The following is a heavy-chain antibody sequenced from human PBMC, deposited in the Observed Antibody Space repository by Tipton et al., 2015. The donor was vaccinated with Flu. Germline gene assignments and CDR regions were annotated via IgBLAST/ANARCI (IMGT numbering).Heavy chain of an antibody. CDR3: AKLSRQDAVGGTFDF. CDR2: ISDSGDST. J-gene: IGHJ4*02. D-gene: IGHD6-19*01. V-gene: IGHV3-23*01. CDR1: GFTFSRYA. Sequence: SLRLSCAASGFTFSRYAMSWVRQAPGKGLEWVSGISDSGDSTYYADSVKGRFTISRDNSKDTLDLQMNSLRAEDTAVYHCAKLSRQDAVGGTFDFWGQGTLVTVSS.